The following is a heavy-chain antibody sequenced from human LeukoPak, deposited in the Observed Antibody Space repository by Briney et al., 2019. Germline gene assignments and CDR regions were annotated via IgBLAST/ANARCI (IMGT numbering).Heavy chain of an antibody. CDR3: ARRPPDMVAFDY. D-gene: IGHD5-18*01. CDR2: IYYSGST. J-gene: IGHJ4*02. Sequence: SETLSLTCTVSGGSISSYYWSWIRQPPGKGLEWIGYIYYSGSTNYNPSLKSRVSISVDTSKNQFSLRLRSVTAADTAEYYCARRPPDMVAFDYWGQGTLVTVSS. V-gene: IGHV4-59*01. CDR1: GGSISSYY.